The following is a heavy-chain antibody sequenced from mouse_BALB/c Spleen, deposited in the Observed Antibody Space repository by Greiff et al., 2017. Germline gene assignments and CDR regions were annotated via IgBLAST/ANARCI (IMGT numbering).Heavy chain of an antibody. CDR1: GFSLTSYG. Sequence: VKVVESGPGLVAPSQSLSITCTVSGFSLTSYGVHWVRQPPGKGLEWLGVIWAGGSTNYNSALMSRLSISKDNSKSQVFLKMNSLQTDDTAMYYCARVNLLLRTMDYWGQGTSGTVSS. CDR2: IWAGGST. V-gene: IGHV2-9*02. D-gene: IGHD1-1*01. CDR3: ARVNLLLRTMDY. J-gene: IGHJ4*01.